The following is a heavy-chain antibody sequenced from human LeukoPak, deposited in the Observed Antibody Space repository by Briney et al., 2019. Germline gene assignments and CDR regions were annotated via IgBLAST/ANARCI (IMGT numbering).Heavy chain of an antibody. V-gene: IGHV3-66*01. J-gene: IGHJ4*02. CDR1: GVTVSENY. CDR3: AKATVTHLIDY. Sequence: GGSLRLSCAASGVTVSENYMSWGRQAPGKGPEWVSVLYSGGSTSYTDSVKGRFSISRDNSKNTLYLQMNSLRADDTAVYYCAKATVTHLIDYWGQGTLVTVSS. D-gene: IGHD4-17*01. CDR2: LYSGGST.